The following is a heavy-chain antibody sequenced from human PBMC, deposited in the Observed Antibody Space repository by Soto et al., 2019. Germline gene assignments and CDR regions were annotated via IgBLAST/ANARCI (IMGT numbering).Heavy chain of an antibody. CDR1: GGSISSGGYY. V-gene: IGHV4-31*02. Sequence: TSETLSLSCTVSGGSISSGGYYWSWIRQHPGKGLEWIGYIYYTGSIYYNPSLKSRVTISVDTSKNQFSLKLSSVTAADTAVYYCARVRGGAFDIWGQGTMVT. CDR3: ARVRGGAFDI. J-gene: IGHJ3*02. CDR2: IYYTGSI. D-gene: IGHD3-10*01.